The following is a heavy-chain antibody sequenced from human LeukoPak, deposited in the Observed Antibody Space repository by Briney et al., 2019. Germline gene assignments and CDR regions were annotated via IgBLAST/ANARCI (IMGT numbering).Heavy chain of an antibody. V-gene: IGHV3-30*04. Sequence: HPGGSLRLSCAASGFTFSSYAMDWVRQAPGKGLEWVAVISYDGSNKYYADSVKGRFTISRDNSKNTVYLQMNGLRADDTAVYYCAKDDVAAFATGYMDVWGKGTTVTVSS. D-gene: IGHD6-6*01. CDR1: GFTFSSYA. CDR2: ISYDGSNK. CDR3: AKDDVAAFATGYMDV. J-gene: IGHJ6*03.